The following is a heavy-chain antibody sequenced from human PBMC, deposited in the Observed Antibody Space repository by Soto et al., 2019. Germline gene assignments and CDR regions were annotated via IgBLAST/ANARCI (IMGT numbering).Heavy chain of an antibody. J-gene: IGHJ3*02. V-gene: IGHV1-2*04. D-gene: IGHD6-19*01. CDR3: ARVLPEIAVAGTDGAFDI. CDR2: INPNSGGT. Sequence: ASVKVSCKASGYTFTGYYMHWVRQAPGQGLEWMGWINPNSGGTNYAQKFQGWVTMTRDTSISTAYMELSRLRSDDTAVYYCARVLPEIAVAGTDGAFDIWGQGTMVTVSS. CDR1: GYTFTGYY.